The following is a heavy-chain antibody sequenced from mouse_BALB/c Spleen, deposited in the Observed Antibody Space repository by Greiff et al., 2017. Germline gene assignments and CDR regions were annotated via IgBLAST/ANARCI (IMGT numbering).Heavy chain of an antibody. D-gene: IGHD2-14*01. CDR2: IDPENGDT. CDR1: GFNIKDYY. J-gene: IGHJ3*01. Sequence: VQLQQSGAELVRSGASVKLSCTASGFNIKDYYMHWVKQRPEQGLEWIGWIDPENGDTEYAPKFQGKATMTADTSSNTAYLQLSSLTSEDTAVYYCNAGGGVRAWFAYWGQGTLVTVSA. V-gene: IGHV14-4*02. CDR3: NAGGGVRAWFAY.